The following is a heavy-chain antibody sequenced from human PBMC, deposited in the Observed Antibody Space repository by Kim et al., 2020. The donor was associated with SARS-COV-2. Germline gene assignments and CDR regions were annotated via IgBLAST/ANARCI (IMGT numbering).Heavy chain of an antibody. CDR1: GYSFTDNY. Sequence: ASVKVSCKTSGYSFTDNYIHWVRQARGKGLEWVGRVHPRGGETDFAHNVQDRVTMTSDTSISTVYMELNNLQSEDSAIYYCTSGGRWGNFDFWGQGTQVTVSS. V-gene: IGHV1-2*06. CDR2: VHPRGGET. D-gene: IGHD3-16*01. CDR3: TSGGRWGNFDF. J-gene: IGHJ4*02.